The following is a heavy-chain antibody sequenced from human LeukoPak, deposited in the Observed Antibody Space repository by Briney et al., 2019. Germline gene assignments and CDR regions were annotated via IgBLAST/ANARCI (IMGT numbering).Heavy chain of an antibody. CDR3: ARHFRGSYPIDY. D-gene: IGHD1-26*01. V-gene: IGHV4-39*01. J-gene: IGHJ4*02. CDR2: IYYSGST. Sequence: PSETLSLTCTVSGGSISSGSYYWGWIRQPPGKGLEWIGSIYYSGSTYYNPSLKSRVTISVDTSKNQFSLKLSSVTAADTAVYYCARHFRGSYPIDYWGQGTLVTVSS. CDR1: GGSISSGSYY.